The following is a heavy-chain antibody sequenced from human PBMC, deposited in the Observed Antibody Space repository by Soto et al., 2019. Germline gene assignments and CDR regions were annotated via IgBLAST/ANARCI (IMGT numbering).Heavy chain of an antibody. CDR1: GFTFNNFA. CDR2: ISDCGGST. CDR3: ARCPGEKCDRNTIFGVVGEGFDY. Sequence: EVQLLESGGGLVQPGGSLRLSCAASGFTFNNFAMSWVRQAPGKGLEWVSSISDCGGSTYDGDSVKGRFTISRDNSKNTLYLHMNRLRAEDTAVYYCARCPGEKCDRNTIFGVVGEGFDYWGQGTLVTVSS. D-gene: IGHD3-3*01. J-gene: IGHJ4*02. V-gene: IGHV3-23*01.